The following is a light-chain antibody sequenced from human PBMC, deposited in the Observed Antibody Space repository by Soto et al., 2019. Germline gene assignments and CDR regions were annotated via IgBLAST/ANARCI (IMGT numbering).Light chain of an antibody. V-gene: IGLV2-14*01. CDR1: SSDVGASNY. CDR3: CSYTTGSTPYV. Sequence: QSALTQPASVSGSPGQSITISCTGTSSDVGASNYVSWYQQHPGKAPKLLIYDVSIRPSGVSNRFSGSKSGNTASLTISGLQAEDEADYHCCSYTTGSTPYVFGPGTKLTVL. CDR2: DVS. J-gene: IGLJ1*01.